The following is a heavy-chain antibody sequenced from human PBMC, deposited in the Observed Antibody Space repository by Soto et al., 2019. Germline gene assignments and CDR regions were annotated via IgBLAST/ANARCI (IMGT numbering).Heavy chain of an antibody. J-gene: IGHJ4*02. D-gene: IGHD6-19*01. V-gene: IGHV4-34*01. CDR3: AREVDQPWLGFGFDY. CDR2: INHSGST. Sequence: QVQLQQWGAGLLKPSETLSLTCAVYGGSFSGYYWSWIRQPPGKGLEWIGEINHSGSTNYNPSLKSRVTISVDTSKNQFALKLSSVTAADTAVYYCAREVDQPWLGFGFDYWGQGTLVTVSS. CDR1: GGSFSGYY.